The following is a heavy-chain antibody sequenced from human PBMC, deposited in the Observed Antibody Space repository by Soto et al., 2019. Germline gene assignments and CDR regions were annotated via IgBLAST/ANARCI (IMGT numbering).Heavy chain of an antibody. D-gene: IGHD3-22*01. CDR3: XRHLGGDSRCWSYDALAG. CDR1: VYRFTNYW. CDR2: IYSVYADT. Sequence: DSLNISRKNSVYRFTNYWIGPVRQIPGKGLEWMGIIYSVYADTRSSPSFKGPAPISADQPLRTAYLQRSRLKAADTAMYYCXRHLGGDSRCWSYDALAGWGQGTLVTVSS. V-gene: IGHV5-51*01. J-gene: IGHJ4*02.